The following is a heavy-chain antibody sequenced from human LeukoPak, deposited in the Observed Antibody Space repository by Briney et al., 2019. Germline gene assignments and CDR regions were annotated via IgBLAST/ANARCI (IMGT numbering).Heavy chain of an antibody. CDR1: GFTFSSYG. CDR3: ARDPSSGWYLKGWFDP. CDR2: ISYDGSNR. D-gene: IGHD6-19*01. V-gene: IGHV3-30*03. J-gene: IGHJ5*02. Sequence: GGSLRLSCAVSGFTFSSYGMHWVRQAPGKGLEWVAVISYDGSNRYYADSVKGRFTISRDNAKNSLYLQMNSLRAEDTAVYYCARDPSSGWYLKGWFDPWGQGTLVTVSS.